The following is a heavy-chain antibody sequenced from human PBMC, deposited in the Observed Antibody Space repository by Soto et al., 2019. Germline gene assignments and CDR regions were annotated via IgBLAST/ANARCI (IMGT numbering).Heavy chain of an antibody. CDR3: AKATGYCYSSSCRDYYYSYGMDV. CDR1: GFTFSTYG. V-gene: IGHV3-30*18. D-gene: IGHD2-2*01. CDR2: ISYDGSNK. Sequence: SGGSLRLSCAASGFTFSTYGMHWVRQAPGKGLEWVAVISYDGSNKYYADSVKGRFTISRDNSKNTLYLQMNSLRAEDTAVYYCAKATGYCYSSSCRDYYYSYGMDVWGQGTTLTVSS. J-gene: IGHJ6*02.